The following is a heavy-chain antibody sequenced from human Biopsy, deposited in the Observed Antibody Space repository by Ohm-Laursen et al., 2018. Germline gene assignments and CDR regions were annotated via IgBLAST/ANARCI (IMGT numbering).Heavy chain of an antibody. CDR1: GGSINSNDYY. V-gene: IGHV4-39*01. D-gene: IGHD6-6*01. CDR2: LYHNGPT. Sequence: SETLSLTCTVAGGSINSNDYYWGWIRQTPGEGLQWIGRLYHNGPTNGNPSLRSRLTLSIDKSKNLFSLKLSSVTAADTAVYYCARHRSSSARNYYHDMDVWGQGTTVTVSS. J-gene: IGHJ6*02. CDR3: ARHRSSSARNYYHDMDV.